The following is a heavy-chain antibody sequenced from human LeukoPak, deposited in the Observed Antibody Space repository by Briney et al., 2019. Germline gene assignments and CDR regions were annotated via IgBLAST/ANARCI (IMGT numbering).Heavy chain of an antibody. CDR1: GGSISSYY. Sequence: SETLSLTCTVSGGSISSYYWSWIRQPPGKGLEWIGYIYYSGSTNYNPSLKSRVTISVDTSKNQFSLKLSSVTAADTAVYYCARHKGKQQLDYWGQGTLVTVSS. V-gene: IGHV4-59*08. J-gene: IGHJ4*02. CDR3: ARHKGKQQLDY. D-gene: IGHD6-13*01. CDR2: IYYSGST.